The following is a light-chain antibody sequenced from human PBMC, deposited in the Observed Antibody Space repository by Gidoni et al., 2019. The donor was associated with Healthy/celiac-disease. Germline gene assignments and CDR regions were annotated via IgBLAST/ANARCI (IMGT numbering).Light chain of an antibody. J-gene: IGKJ2*01. CDR1: QGISSY. CDR3: QQYYSYPYT. CDR2: AAS. V-gene: IGKV1-8*01. Sequence: AIRMTQSPSSFSASTGDRVTITCRASQGISSYFAWYQQKPGKAPKLLIYAASTLQSGVPSRFSGSGSGTDFTLTISVLQSEDFATYYCQQYYSYPYTFGQGTKLEIK.